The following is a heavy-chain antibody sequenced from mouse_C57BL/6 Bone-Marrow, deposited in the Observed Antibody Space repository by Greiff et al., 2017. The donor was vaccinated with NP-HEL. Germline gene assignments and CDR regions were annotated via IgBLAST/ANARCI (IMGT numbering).Heavy chain of an antibody. V-gene: IGHV1-82*01. CDR2: IYPGDGDT. CDR3: AGTGAWFAY. CDR1: GYAFSSSW. Sequence: VQLQQSGPELVKPGASVKISCTASGYAFSSSWLTWVKQRPGKGLEWIGRIYPGDGDTNYNGKFKGKATLTADKSSSTAYLQLSSLTSDDSAVCFCAGTGAWFAYWGQGTLVTVSA. D-gene: IGHD3-1*01. J-gene: IGHJ3*01.